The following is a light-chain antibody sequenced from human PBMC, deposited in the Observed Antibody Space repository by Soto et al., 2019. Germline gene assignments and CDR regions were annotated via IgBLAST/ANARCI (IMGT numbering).Light chain of an antibody. CDR2: AAS. CDR3: LQDYGDSWP. CDR1: RDVGSD. Sequence: QMTQSPSSLSASVGEKIIITCRASRDVGSDVSWYQQKPGQAPKLLIYAASNLYTGVPSRFSGSRSSTEFTLTISCLQPGDFASYYWLQDYGDSWPFGQGTKVDIK. V-gene: IGKV1-6*01. J-gene: IGKJ1*01.